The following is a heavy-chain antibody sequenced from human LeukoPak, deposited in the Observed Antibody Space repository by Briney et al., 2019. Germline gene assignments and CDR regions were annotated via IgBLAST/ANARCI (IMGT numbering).Heavy chain of an antibody. V-gene: IGHV4-59*01. CDR2: IYGSGST. CDR1: DGSISGYY. Sequence: SETLSLTCTVSDGSISGYYWSWIRQPPGKGLEWIGHIYGSGSTNYNPSLKSRVTLSVDTSKNQFSLKLSSVTAADTAVYYCAREGTSGTHLNWFDPWGQGTLVTVSS. D-gene: IGHD1-1*01. J-gene: IGHJ5*02. CDR3: AREGTSGTHLNWFDP.